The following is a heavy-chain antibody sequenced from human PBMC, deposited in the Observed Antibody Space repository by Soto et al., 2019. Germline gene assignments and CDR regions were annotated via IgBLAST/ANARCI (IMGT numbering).Heavy chain of an antibody. CDR3: YSDAGAAGSGFEF. CDR2: IDSTGGAK. J-gene: IGHJ4*02. D-gene: IGHD2-15*01. CDR1: GFAFNNYA. V-gene: IGHV3-23*01. Sequence: GGSLTLSCVASGFAFNNYAMCWVRQGPGKGLEWVSTIDSTGGAKHYADSVKGRFTISRDNSKNKLFLHMNILGVADAAKYYYYSDAGAAGSGFEFWGQGTPVTVSS.